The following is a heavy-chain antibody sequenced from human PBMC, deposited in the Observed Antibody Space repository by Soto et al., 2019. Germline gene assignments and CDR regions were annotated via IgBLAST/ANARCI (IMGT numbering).Heavy chain of an antibody. CDR3: ARGSSIAGLYYGMDV. Sequence: QVQLQESGPGLVKPSQTLSLTCTVSGGSISSGGYYWTWIRQHPGKVLEWIGYNYYSGITYYNPSLKSRVTISLDTAKNQFSMKLSAVTAADTAVYYCARGSSIAGLYYGMDVWGQGTKVTVSS. D-gene: IGHD6-6*01. CDR2: NYYSGIT. J-gene: IGHJ6*02. V-gene: IGHV4-31*03. CDR1: GGSISSGGYY.